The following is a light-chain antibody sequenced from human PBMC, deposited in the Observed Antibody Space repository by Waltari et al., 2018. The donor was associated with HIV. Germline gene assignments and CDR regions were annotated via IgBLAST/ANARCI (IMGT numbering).Light chain of an antibody. CDR2: GTT. Sequence: VCITCRASQSIRSYLNWYQQKPGKAPKLLIYGTTSLQSGVPSRFSGSGFGTDFTLTVSSLQPEDSATYYCQQSFSIPLTFGGGTKVEIK. CDR1: QSIRSY. V-gene: IGKV1-39*01. CDR3: QQSFSIPLT. J-gene: IGKJ4*01.